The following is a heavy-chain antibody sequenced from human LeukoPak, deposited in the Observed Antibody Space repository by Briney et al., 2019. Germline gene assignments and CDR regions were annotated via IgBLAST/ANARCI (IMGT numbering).Heavy chain of an antibody. D-gene: IGHD4-11*01. Sequence: SETLSLTCTVSGGSITSSYWNWIRQPPGKGLEWIGYIHYSGSTNHNPSLRSRVTISVDASKNQFSLKLNSVTAADTAVYYCARAYSIEAVFDYWGQGTLVTVSS. CDR3: ARAYSIEAVFDY. CDR2: IHYSGST. J-gene: IGHJ4*02. CDR1: GGSITSSY. V-gene: IGHV4-59*01.